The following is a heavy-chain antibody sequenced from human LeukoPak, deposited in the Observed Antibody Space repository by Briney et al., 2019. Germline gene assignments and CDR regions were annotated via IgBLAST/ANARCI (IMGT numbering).Heavy chain of an antibody. J-gene: IGHJ5*02. CDR3: AREVESGGARWFDP. CDR2: INHSGST. V-gene: IGHV4-34*09. CDR1: GGSFSGYY. Sequence: SETLSLTCAVYGGSFSGYYWSWIRQPPGKGLEWIGEINHSGSTYYNPSLKSRVTISVDTSKNQFSLKLSSVTAADTAVYYCAREVESGGARWFDPWGQGTLVTVSS. D-gene: IGHD4/OR15-4a*01.